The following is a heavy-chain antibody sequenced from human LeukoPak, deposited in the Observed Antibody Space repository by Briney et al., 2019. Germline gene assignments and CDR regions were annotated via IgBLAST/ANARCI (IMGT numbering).Heavy chain of an antibody. Sequence: PSETLSLTCAVYGGAFSGYYCSWIRQPPGKGLEWIGEINHSGSTNYNPSLKSRVTISVDTSKNHFSLKLSSVTAADTAVYYCARVVVPAAISAVFDYWGQGTLVTVSS. V-gene: IGHV4-34*01. D-gene: IGHD2-2*01. J-gene: IGHJ4*02. CDR2: INHSGST. CDR3: ARVVVPAAISAVFDY. CDR1: GGAFSGYY.